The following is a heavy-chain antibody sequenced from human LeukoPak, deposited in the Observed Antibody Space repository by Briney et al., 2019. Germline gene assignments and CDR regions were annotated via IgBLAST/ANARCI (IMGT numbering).Heavy chain of an antibody. V-gene: IGHV3-23*01. CDR3: AKVRLDYGGNLERFDY. CDR2: ISGSGGST. CDR1: GFTFSSYA. Sequence: PGGSLRLSCAASGFTFSSYAMSWVRQAPGKGLEWVSAISGSGGSTYYADSVKGRFTISRDNSKNTLYLQMNSLRAEDTAVYYCAKVRLDYGGNLERFDYWGQGTLVTVSS. J-gene: IGHJ4*02. D-gene: IGHD4-23*01.